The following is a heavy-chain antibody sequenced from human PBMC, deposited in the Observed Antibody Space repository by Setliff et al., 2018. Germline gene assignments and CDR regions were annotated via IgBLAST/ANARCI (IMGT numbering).Heavy chain of an antibody. CDR1: GNRFTDYN. J-gene: IGHJ5*02. D-gene: IGHD3-3*01. Sequence: ASVKVSCKASGNRFTDYNLHWVRQAPGQGLEWMGWINPDSGDTHSAQKFQGRVTLTRDTSITTVYMELSTLTSDDTAVYYCVREGLSFGPGCCPNWLDPWGQGTLVTVSS. CDR2: INPDSGDT. CDR3: VREGLSFGPGCCPNWLDP. V-gene: IGHV1-2*02.